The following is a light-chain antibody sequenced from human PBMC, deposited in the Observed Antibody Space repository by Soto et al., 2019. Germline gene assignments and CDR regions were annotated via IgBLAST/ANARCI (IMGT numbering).Light chain of an antibody. CDR3: QQYNSTTQT. CDR2: AAS. J-gene: IGKJ5*01. Sequence: DIHMTQSPSSLYASVGDRVTITCRASQGISHYLAWYHQKPGKVPRLLIYAASNLQSGVPSRFSGSGSGTDFTLTITSLQVEDIATYYCQQYNSTTQTFGRGTRLEIK. V-gene: IGKV1-27*01. CDR1: QGISHY.